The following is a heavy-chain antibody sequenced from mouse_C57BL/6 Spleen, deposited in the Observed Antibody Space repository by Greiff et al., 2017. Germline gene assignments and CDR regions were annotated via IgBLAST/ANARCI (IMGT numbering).Heavy chain of an antibody. D-gene: IGHD1-1*01. Sequence: VQLQQPGAELLKPGASVKLSCKASGYTFTSYWITWVKQRPGQGLEWIGDIYPGSGSTNYNEKFKSKATLTVDTSSSTAYMQLSSLTSEDSAVYYCATHYDGPAYDFDYWGQGTTLTVSS. CDR2: IYPGSGST. J-gene: IGHJ2*01. CDR1: GYTFTSYW. CDR3: ATHYDGPAYDFDY. V-gene: IGHV1-55*01.